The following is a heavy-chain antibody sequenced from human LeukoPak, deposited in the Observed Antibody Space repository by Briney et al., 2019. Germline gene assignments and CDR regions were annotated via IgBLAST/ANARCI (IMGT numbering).Heavy chain of an antibody. J-gene: IGHJ4*02. CDR3: AKDGSVEWELYGGDFDY. CDR2: ISGSGGST. V-gene: IGHV3-23*01. Sequence: GGSLRLSCAASGFPLSRYAMSWVRQAPGKGLEWVSAISGSGGSTYYADSVKGRFTISRDNSKNTLYLQMNSLRAEDTAVYYCAKDGSVEWELYGGDFDYWGQGTLVTVSS. D-gene: IGHD1-26*01. CDR1: GFPLSRYA.